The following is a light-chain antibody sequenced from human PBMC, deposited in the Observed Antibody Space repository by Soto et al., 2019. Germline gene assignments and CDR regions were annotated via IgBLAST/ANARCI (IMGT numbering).Light chain of an antibody. CDR2: GAS. J-gene: IGKJ4*01. CDR1: QSVSSIY. CDR3: RQYYNWPPIT. V-gene: IGKV3-15*01. Sequence: EIVLTQSPGTLSLSPGERATLSCRASQSVSSIYLAWYHQRPGQPPRLLIYGASTRAPSVPARFSGSASVTEFTLTISSLESEDFGVYYCRQYYNWPPITFGGGTRVEIK.